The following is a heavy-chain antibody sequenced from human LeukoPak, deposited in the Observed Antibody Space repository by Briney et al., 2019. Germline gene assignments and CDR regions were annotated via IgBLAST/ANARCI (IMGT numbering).Heavy chain of an antibody. CDR3: ARGGSRITMIDDY. J-gene: IGHJ4*02. Sequence: LGASVKVSCKASGYTFTGYYMHWVRQAPGQGLEWMGWINPNSGGTNYAQKFQGRVTMTRDTSISTAYMELSRLRSDDTAVHYCARGGSRITMIDDYWGQGTLVTVSS. D-gene: IGHD3-22*01. CDR2: INPNSGGT. CDR1: GYTFTGYY. V-gene: IGHV1-2*02.